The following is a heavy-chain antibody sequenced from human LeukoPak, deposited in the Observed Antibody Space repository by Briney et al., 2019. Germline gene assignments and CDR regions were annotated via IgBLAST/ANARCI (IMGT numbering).Heavy chain of an antibody. CDR3: TTLVDSGIRY. Sequence: GGSLRLSCAASGFTFSSYAMTWVRQAPGKGLEWVSAIGGTTYYADSVKGRFTISRDNSKSTLYLQMNSLRAEDTAVYYCTTLVDSGIRYWGQGTLVTVSS. V-gene: IGHV3-23*01. CDR1: GFTFSSYA. J-gene: IGHJ4*02. D-gene: IGHD2-21*02. CDR2: IGGTT.